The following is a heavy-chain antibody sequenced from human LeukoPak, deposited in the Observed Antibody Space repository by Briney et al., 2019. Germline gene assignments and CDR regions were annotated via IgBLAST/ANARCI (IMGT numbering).Heavy chain of an antibody. CDR1: GFTFSSYA. D-gene: IGHD1-26*01. J-gene: IGHJ4*02. CDR2: ISYDGSNK. CDR3: ARDQGG. Sequence: PGRSLRLSCAASGFTFSSYAMHWVRQAPGKGLEWVAVISYDGSNKYYADSVKGRFTISGDNSKNTPYLQMNSLRAEDTAVYYCARDQGGWGQGTLVTVSS. V-gene: IGHV3-30-3*01.